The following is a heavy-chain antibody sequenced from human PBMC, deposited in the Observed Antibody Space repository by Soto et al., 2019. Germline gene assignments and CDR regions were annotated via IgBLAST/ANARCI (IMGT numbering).Heavy chain of an antibody. Sequence: EVQLVESGGALIQPGGSLRLSCAASGFTFSSYSMNWVRQAPGKGLEWVSYISSSSSLIYYADSVKGRFTISRDNAKNSLYLQLNSMIADDTAVYYCANRAPGSGLGGLVDYWGQGTLVTVSS. CDR2: ISSSSSLI. CDR3: ANRAPGSGLGGLVDY. J-gene: IGHJ4*02. D-gene: IGHD3-10*01. V-gene: IGHV3-48*01. CDR1: GFTFSSYS.